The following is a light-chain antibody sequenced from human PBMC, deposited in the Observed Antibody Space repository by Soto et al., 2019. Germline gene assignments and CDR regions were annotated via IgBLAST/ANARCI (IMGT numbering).Light chain of an antibody. CDR3: QQSYISPRT. J-gene: IGKJ1*01. Sequence: IQMTKSPSSLSASVGDRVTITCRASQSISTYLNWYQQKSGNAPKLLIYDVSTLQTGVPSRFSGSGSGTDFTLTISSLQPEDCATYYCQQSYISPRTFGQGTKVDIK. CDR1: QSISTY. CDR2: DVS. V-gene: IGKV1-39*01.